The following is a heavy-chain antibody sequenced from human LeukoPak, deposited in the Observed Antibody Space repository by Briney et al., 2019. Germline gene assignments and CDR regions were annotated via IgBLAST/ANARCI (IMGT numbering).Heavy chain of an antibody. V-gene: IGHV1-69*13. J-gene: IGHJ4*02. CDR1: GYTFTSYD. CDR2: IIPIFGTA. CDR3: ARVVGATIDY. D-gene: IGHD1-26*01. Sequence: SVNVSCKASGYTFTSYDINWVRQAPGQGLEWMGGIIPIFGTANYAQKFQGRVTITADESTSTAYMELSSLRSEDTAVYYCARVVGATIDYWGQGTLVTVSS.